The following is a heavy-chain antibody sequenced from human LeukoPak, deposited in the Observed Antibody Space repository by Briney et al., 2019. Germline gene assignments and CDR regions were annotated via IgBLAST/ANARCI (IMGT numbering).Heavy chain of an antibody. CDR2: ISYDGSNK. V-gene: IGHV3-30-3*01. Sequence: GRSLRLSCAASGFTFSSYAMHWVRQAPGKGLEWVAVISYDGSNKYYADSVKGRFTISRDNSKNTLYLQMNSLRAEDTAVYYCARDIPPQGITMVRGVIPPDYWGQGTLVTVSS. CDR1: GFTFSSYA. J-gene: IGHJ4*02. CDR3: ARDIPPQGITMVRGVIPPDY. D-gene: IGHD3-10*01.